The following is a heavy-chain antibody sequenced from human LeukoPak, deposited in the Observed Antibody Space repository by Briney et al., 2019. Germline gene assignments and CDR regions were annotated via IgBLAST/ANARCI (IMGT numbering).Heavy chain of an antibody. J-gene: IGHJ4*02. CDR2: IYYSGST. V-gene: IGHV4-61*05. CDR1: GDSISSTSYY. CDR3: ASSDSGWYPKFDY. D-gene: IGHD6-19*01. Sequence: SETLSLTCIVSGDSISSTSYYWAWIRQPPGKGLEWIGYIYYSGSTNYNPSLKSRVTISVDTSKNQFSLKLSSVTAADTAVYYCASSDSGWYPKFDYWGQGTLVTVSS.